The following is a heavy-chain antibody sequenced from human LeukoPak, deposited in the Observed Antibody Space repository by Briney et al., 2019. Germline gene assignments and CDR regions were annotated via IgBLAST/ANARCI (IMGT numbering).Heavy chain of an antibody. CDR1: GFTFSSYG. D-gene: IGHD3-10*01. CDR2: IRYDGSNK. J-gene: IGHJ3*02. Sequence: PGGSLRLSCAASGFTFSSYGMHWVRQAPGKGLEWVAFIRYDGSNKYYADSVKGRFTISRDNSKNTLYLQMNSLRAEDTAVYYCARPSSLSGSGSYWDDAFDIWGQGTLVTVSS. V-gene: IGHV3-30*02. CDR3: ARPSSLSGSGSYWDDAFDI.